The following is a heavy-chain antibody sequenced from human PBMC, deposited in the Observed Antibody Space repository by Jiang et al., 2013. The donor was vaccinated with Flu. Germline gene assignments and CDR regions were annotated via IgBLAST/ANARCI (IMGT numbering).Heavy chain of an antibody. Sequence: SVKGRFTISRDDSKNTAYLQMNSLKSEDTAVYYCTRLEAMVTTLDYWGQGTLVTVSS. J-gene: IGHJ4*02. CDR3: TRLEAMVTTLDY. V-gene: IGHV3-73*01. D-gene: IGHD4-17*01.